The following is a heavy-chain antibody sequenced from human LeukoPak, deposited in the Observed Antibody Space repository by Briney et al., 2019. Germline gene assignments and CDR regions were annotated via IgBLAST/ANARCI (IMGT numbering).Heavy chain of an antibody. J-gene: IGHJ4*02. V-gene: IGHV1-69*02. CDR3: ATHRDYYDSSGYYSGSSDY. D-gene: IGHD3-22*01. Sequence: SVKVSCKASGGTFSSCTISWVRQAPGQGLEWMGRIIAILGIANYAQKFQGRVTITADKSTSTAYMELSSLRSEDTAVYNCATHRDYYDSSGYYSGSSDYWGQGTLVTVTS. CDR1: GGTFSSCT. CDR2: IIAILGIA.